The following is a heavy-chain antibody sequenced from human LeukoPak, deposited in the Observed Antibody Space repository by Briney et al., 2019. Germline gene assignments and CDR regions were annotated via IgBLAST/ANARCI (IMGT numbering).Heavy chain of an antibody. J-gene: IGHJ5*02. CDR1: GGSFSGYY. CDR3: ARVITIFGVVTKRNWFDP. D-gene: IGHD3-3*01. CDR2: INHSGST. Sequence: SETLSLTCAVYGGSFSGYYWSWIRQPPGKGLEWIGEINHSGSTNYNPSLKSRVTISVHTSKNQFSLKLSSVTAADTAVYYCARVITIFGVVTKRNWFDPWGQGTLVTVSS. V-gene: IGHV4-34*01.